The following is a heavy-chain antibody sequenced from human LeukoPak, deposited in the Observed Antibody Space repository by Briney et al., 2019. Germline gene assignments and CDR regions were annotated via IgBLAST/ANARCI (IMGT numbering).Heavy chain of an antibody. V-gene: IGHV5-51*01. CDR2: IYPVDSDT. CDR3: ARQDGTVAGVIDY. D-gene: IGHD6-19*01. J-gene: IGHJ4*02. CDR1: GYSFTSFW. Sequence: GESLELSCKGSGYSFTSFWIAWVRQMPGKGLEWMGIIYPVDSDTRYSPSFQGQVTNSADKSINTAYLQWSSLKASDTAIYYCARQDGTVAGVIDYWGQGTLVTVSS.